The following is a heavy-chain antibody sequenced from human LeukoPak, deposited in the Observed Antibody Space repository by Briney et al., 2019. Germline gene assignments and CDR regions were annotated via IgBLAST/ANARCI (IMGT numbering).Heavy chain of an antibody. Sequence: PGGSLRLSCAASGFTFSNYAMSWVRQAPGKGLEWVSSISSSSSYIYYADSVKGRFTISRDNAKNSLYLQMNSLRAEDTAVYYCASPPASCRGPSCNDYWGQGTLVTVSS. CDR1: GFTFSNYA. CDR2: ISSSSSYI. D-gene: IGHD2-2*01. J-gene: IGHJ4*02. CDR3: ASPPASCRGPSCNDY. V-gene: IGHV3-21*01.